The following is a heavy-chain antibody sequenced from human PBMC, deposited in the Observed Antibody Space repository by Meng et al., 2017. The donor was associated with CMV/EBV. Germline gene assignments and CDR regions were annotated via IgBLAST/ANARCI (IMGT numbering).Heavy chain of an antibody. CDR1: GGPISSSSYC. CDR3: ARDPSLRWIDY. Sequence: QLQLQESGPGLVKPSETLSLTFTVSGGPISSSSYCWGWIRQPPGKGLEWIGSIYYSGSTYYNPSLKSRVTISVDTSKNQFSLKLSSVTAADTAVYYCARDPSLRWIDYWGQGTLVTVSS. CDR2: IYYSGST. J-gene: IGHJ4*02. V-gene: IGHV4-39*07. D-gene: IGHD4-23*01.